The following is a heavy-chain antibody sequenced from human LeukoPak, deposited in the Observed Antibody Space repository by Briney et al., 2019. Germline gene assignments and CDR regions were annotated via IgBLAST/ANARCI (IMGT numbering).Heavy chain of an antibody. CDR3: ARVYPVVVTAAFDY. Sequence: GRSRRLACAPAAFTFSSFWMSWVRQPPGKVLEWVANIKQGGGEKYYVDSVKGRFNISRDNAKNSLYLQMNSLRAEDTAVYYCARVYPVVVTAAFDYWGQGTLVTVAS. CDR1: AFTFSSFW. CDR2: IKQGGGEK. V-gene: IGHV3-7*01. D-gene: IGHD2-21*02. J-gene: IGHJ4*02.